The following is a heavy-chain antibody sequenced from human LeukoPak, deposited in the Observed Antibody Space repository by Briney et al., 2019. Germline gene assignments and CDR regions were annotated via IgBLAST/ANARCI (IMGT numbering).Heavy chain of an antibody. D-gene: IGHD2-15*01. CDR2: ISAYNGNT. CDR1: GYTFTNYG. V-gene: IGHV1-18*01. CDR3: ARGLGCSGGSCYFDY. Sequence: ASVKVSCKASGYTFTNYGISWAREAPGQGLVWMGWISAYNGNTNYAQNAQRRVTMTTDTSTSTAYMELRSLGSDDTAVYYCARGLGCSGGSCYFDYWGQGTLVTVSS. J-gene: IGHJ4*02.